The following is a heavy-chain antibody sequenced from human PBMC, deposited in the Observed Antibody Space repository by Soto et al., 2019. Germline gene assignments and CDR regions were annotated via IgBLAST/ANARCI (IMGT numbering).Heavy chain of an antibody. J-gene: IGHJ6*02. CDR1: GGSLSGYY. CDR2: INHSGST. CDR3: ARQKEVLRFLEWLLAGLDV. D-gene: IGHD3-3*01. V-gene: IGHV4-34*01. Sequence: PSETLSLTCAVSGGSLSGYYWTWIRQPPGKGLEWIGEINHSGSTNYNPSLKSRVTISIETPKNQFSLNLSSVTAADTAVYYCARQKEVLRFLEWLLAGLDVWGHGTTVTVSS.